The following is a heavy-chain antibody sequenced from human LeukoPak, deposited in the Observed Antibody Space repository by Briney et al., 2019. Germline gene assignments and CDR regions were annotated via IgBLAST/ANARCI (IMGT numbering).Heavy chain of an antibody. Sequence: GGSLTLSCAASGFTFSSYPMSWVRHAPGKGLACISFISGSGAGTYYAASVKGRFSISRDNSKNTLYLQINSLTAEDTAIYYCAEDDAVGGGYLDYWGQGTLVTVSS. CDR1: GFTFSSYP. CDR2: ISGSGAGT. CDR3: AEDDAVGGGYLDY. D-gene: IGHD2-2*01. V-gene: IGHV3-23*01. J-gene: IGHJ4*02.